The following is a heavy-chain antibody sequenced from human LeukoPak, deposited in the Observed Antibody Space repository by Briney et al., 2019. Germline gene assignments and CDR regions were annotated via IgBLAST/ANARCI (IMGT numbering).Heavy chain of an antibody. D-gene: IGHD3-10*01. V-gene: IGHV3-30*02. J-gene: IGHJ4*02. CDR3: AKLPAGFGELLSRTYFDY. CDR2: IRYDGSNK. CDR1: GFTFSSYG. Sequence: PGGSLRLSCAASGFTFSSYGMHWVRQAPGKGLEWVAFIRYDGSNKYYADSVKGRFTISRDNSKNTLYLQMNSLRAEDTAVYYCAKLPAGFGELLSRTYFDYWGQGTLATVSS.